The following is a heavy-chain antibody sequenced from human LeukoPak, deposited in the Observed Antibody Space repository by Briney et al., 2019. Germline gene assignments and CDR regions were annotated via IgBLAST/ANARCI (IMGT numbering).Heavy chain of an antibody. CDR3: ARDRLVGAFDI. D-gene: IGHD1-26*01. V-gene: IGHV3-53*01. J-gene: IGHJ3*02. CDR1: GFTVSSNY. Sequence: GGSLRLSCAASGFTVSSNYMSWVRQAPGKGLEWVSVIYSGGSTYYADSVKGRSTISRDNSKNTLYPQMNSLRAEDTAVYYCARDRLVGAFDIWGQGTMVTVSS. CDR2: IYSGGST.